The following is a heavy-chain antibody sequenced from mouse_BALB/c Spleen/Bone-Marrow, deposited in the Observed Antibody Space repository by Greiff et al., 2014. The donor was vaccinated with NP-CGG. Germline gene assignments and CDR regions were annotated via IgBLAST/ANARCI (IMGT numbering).Heavy chain of an antibody. CDR3: SREGAY. CDR1: GYTFTSYY. V-gene: IGHV1S81*02. Sequence: VQLQQSGAELAKPGASVKLSCKAPGYTFTSYYMYWVKQRPGQGLEWIGEITPSNGDTNFNEKFKSKATLTVDKSSSTAYMQLSSLTSEDSAAYYCSREGAYWGQGTLVTVSA. J-gene: IGHJ3*01. CDR2: ITPSNGDT.